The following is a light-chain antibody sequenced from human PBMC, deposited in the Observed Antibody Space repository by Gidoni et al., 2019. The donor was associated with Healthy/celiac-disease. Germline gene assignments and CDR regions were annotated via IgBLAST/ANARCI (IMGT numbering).Light chain of an antibody. Sequence: SYELTKQPSVSVSPGQTASITCSGDKLGDKYACWYQQKPGQSPVLVIYQNSKRPSGIPERFSGSNTSNTATLTISETQAMDETNYYCQAWDSSTVVFGGGTKLTVL. CDR1: KLGDKY. CDR3: QAWDSSTVV. J-gene: IGLJ2*01. CDR2: QNS. V-gene: IGLV3-1*01.